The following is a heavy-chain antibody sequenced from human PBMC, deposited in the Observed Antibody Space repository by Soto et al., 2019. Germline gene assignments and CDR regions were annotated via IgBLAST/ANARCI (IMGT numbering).Heavy chain of an antibody. V-gene: IGHV3-48*03. CDR2: ISSSGSTI. Sequence: GSLRLSCAASGFTFSSYEMNWVRQAPGKGLEWVSYISSSGSTIYYADSVKGQFTISRDNAKNSLYLQMNSLRAEDTAVYYCARPFYSSGWFDYWGQGTLVTVSS. CDR1: GFTFSSYE. D-gene: IGHD6-19*01. J-gene: IGHJ4*02. CDR3: ARPFYSSGWFDY.